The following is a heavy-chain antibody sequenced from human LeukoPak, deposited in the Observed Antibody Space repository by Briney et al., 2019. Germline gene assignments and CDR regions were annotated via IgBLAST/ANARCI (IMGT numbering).Heavy chain of an antibody. Sequence: PSETLSLTCAVYGGSFSGYYWSWIRQPPGKGLEWIGEINHSGSTNYNPSLKSRVTISVDTSKNQFSLKLGSVTAADTAVYYCARRRLLWMFYYFDYWGQGTLVTVSS. J-gene: IGHJ4*02. D-gene: IGHD2-21*02. CDR3: ARRRLLWMFYYFDY. CDR2: INHSGST. CDR1: GGSFSGYY. V-gene: IGHV4-34*01.